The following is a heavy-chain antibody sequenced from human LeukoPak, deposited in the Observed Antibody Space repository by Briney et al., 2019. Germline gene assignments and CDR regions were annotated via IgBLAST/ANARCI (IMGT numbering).Heavy chain of an antibody. CDR1: GFTFSSYS. D-gene: IGHD3-9*01. J-gene: IGHJ4*02. V-gene: IGHV3-21*01. CDR2: ISSSSSYI. CDR3: ARDLPPCYDILTGYYKLSVHFDY. Sequence: GGSLRLSCAASGFTFSSYSMNWVRQAPGKGLEWVSSISSSSSYIYYADSVKGRFTISRDNAKNSLYLQMNSLRAEDTAVYYCARDLPPCYDILTGYYKLSVHFDYWGQGTLVTVSS.